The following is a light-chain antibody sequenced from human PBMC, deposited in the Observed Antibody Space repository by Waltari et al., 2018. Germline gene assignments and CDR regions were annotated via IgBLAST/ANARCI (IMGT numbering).Light chain of an antibody. Sequence: QSALTQPASVSGSPGQSVTLPCTGPSSDIGTYDLVSWYQHHPGKAPKLIIYEVTKRPSDVSNRFSGSKSGNTASLTVSGLQADDEADYYCCSYVGGSTFFGGGTRLTVL. CDR3: CSYVGGSTF. J-gene: IGLJ2*01. V-gene: IGLV2-23*02. CDR2: EVT. CDR1: SSDIGTYDL.